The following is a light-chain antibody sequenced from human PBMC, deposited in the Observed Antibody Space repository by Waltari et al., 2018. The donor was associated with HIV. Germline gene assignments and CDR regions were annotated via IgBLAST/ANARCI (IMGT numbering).Light chain of an antibody. CDR1: SSDVGGYNY. V-gene: IGLV2-11*01. CDR3: CSYAGSYTYV. J-gene: IGLJ1*01. Sequence: QSALTQPRSVSGSPGQSVTISCTGTSSDVGGYNYVSWYKHHPGKAPKVMIYDVSKRPSGVPDRFSGSKSGNTASLTIAGLQAEDEADYYCCSYAGSYTYVFGTGTEVIVL. CDR2: DVS.